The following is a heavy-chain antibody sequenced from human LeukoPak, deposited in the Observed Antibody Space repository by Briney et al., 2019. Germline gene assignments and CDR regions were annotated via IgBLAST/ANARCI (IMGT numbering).Heavy chain of an antibody. V-gene: IGHV3-23*01. Sequence: GGSLRLSCAASRFTFTNYAMSWLRQAPGQGLEWVSTISGGGGSTYYADYVKGRFIISRDNSKNTLYLQMNSLRAEDTAAYYCAKGYCSGGSCYTFEYYFDYWGQGTLVTVSS. J-gene: IGHJ4*02. CDR3: AKGYCSGGSCYTFEYYFDY. D-gene: IGHD2-15*01. CDR2: ISGGGGST. CDR1: RFTFTNYA.